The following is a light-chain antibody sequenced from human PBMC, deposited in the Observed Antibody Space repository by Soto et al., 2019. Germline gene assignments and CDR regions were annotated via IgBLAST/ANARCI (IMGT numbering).Light chain of an antibody. V-gene: IGKV1-5*03. CDR2: RAS. CDR1: QSISRW. Sequence: DIQMTQSPSTLSASVGDRVIIPCRASQSISRWFAWYQQKPGKAPDLLIYRASTLKTGIPSRFSGSGSGTEFTLTISNLQPDDFATYYCQKYDRSSSTCGPGTKVEIK. CDR3: QKYDRSSST. J-gene: IGKJ1*01.